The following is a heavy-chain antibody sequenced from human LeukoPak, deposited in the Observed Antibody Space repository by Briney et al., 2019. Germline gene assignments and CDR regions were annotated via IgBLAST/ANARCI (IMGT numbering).Heavy chain of an antibody. J-gene: IGHJ6*03. CDR3: ARAGYSSSSIYYYYYYMDV. CDR1: GGSISSSSYY. V-gene: IGHV4-39*07. Sequence: SETLSLTCTVSGGSISSSSYYWGWIRQPPGKGLEWIGSIYYSGSTYYNPSLKSRVTISVDTSKNQFSLKLSSVTAADTAVYYCARAGYSSSSIYYYYYYMDVWGKGTTVTASS. CDR2: IYYSGST. D-gene: IGHD6-6*01.